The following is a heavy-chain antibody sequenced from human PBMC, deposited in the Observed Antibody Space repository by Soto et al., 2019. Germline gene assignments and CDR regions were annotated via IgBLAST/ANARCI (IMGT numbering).Heavy chain of an antibody. CDR3: AKKAPRGGQLGYFDS. J-gene: IGHJ4*02. V-gene: IGHV3-23*01. Sequence: EVQLLESGGGLVQPGGSLRLSCAASGFTFNSYAMSWVRQAPGKGLEWVSAISGSDNSTYYADSVKGRFTISRDNSKNTLYMQMNSLRAEDTAVYFCAKKAPRGGQLGYFDSWGQGTLVTVSS. D-gene: IGHD6-6*01. CDR1: GFTFNSYA. CDR2: ISGSDNST.